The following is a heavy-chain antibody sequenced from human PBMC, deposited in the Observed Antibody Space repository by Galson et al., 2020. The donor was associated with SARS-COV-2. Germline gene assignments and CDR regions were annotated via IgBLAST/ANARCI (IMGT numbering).Heavy chain of an antibody. CDR1: GFTFSSYA. V-gene: IGHV3-23*01. Sequence: GGSLRLSCAASGFTFSSYAMSWVRQAPGKGLEWVSTISNNGGSTYYADSVKGRFTISRDNSKNTLFLQMNSLRAEDTAVYYCAKDLRSICSGTSCGFLDVWGKGTTVTVSS. J-gene: IGHJ6*03. CDR3: AKDLRSICSGTSCGFLDV. CDR2: ISNNGGST. D-gene: IGHD2-2*01.